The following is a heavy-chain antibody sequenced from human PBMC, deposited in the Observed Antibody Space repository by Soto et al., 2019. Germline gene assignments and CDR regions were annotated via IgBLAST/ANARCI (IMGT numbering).Heavy chain of an antibody. CDR3: ARAAATKTTIYCFDN. CDR2: ISYDGSNK. J-gene: IGHJ4*02. Sequence: QVQLLESGGGVVQPGGSLRLSCAASGFTFSTYAMYWARQAPGKGLEWVAVISYDGSNKYYADSVKGRFTISRDDSKNTLYLQMNSLRAEDTAVYYCARAAATKTTIYCFDNWGKGTMITVSS. CDR1: GFTFSTYA. D-gene: IGHD4-4*01. V-gene: IGHV3-30-3*01.